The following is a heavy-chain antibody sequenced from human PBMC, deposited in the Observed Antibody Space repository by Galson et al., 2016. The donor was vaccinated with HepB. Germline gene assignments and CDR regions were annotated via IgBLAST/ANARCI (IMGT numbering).Heavy chain of an antibody. CDR3: ARDGEYYYGSGSYAET. CDR1: GFTVSSSY. D-gene: IGHD3-10*01. CDR2: ISGSGVNA. Sequence: SLRLSCAASGFTVSSSYMSWVRQAPGKGLEWVSAISGSGVNAHYADSVKGRFTISRDNSKNTLSLQMNGLRAEDTAVYYCARDGEYYYGSGSYAETWGQGTLVTVSS. V-gene: IGHV3-23*01. J-gene: IGHJ5*02.